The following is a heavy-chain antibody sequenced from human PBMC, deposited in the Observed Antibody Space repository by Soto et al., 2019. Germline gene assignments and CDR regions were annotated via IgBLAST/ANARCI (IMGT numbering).Heavy chain of an antibody. Sequence: ASVKVSCKASGYTFTCYGISWVRQAPGQGLEWMGWINTYIGNTNYAHKLQGRVTMTTDTSTSTAYMELRNLRSDDTAVYYCARVGTPFGYCSSTSCSYYFDYWGQGTLVTVSS. CDR1: GYTFTCYG. CDR3: ARVGTPFGYCSSTSCSYYFDY. V-gene: IGHV1-18*01. J-gene: IGHJ4*02. CDR2: INTYIGNT. D-gene: IGHD2-2*01.